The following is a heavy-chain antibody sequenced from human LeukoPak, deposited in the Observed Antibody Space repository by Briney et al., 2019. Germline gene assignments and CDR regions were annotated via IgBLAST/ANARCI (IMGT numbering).Heavy chain of an antibody. Sequence: SLRLSFAASGFHFDDYAMHWVRPAPGKGLEWVSGISWNSGKIGYADSVKGRFTISRDNAKNSLYLQMNSLRAEDTALYYCAKDDCSSTSCYISRGGYLIDSWGQGTLVTVSS. D-gene: IGHD2-2*02. CDR3: AKDDCSSTSCYISRGGYLIDS. CDR1: GFHFDDYA. CDR2: ISWNSGKI. J-gene: IGHJ4*02. V-gene: IGHV3-9*01.